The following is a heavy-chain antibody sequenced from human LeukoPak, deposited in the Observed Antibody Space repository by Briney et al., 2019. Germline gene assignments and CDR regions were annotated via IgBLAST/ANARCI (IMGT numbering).Heavy chain of an antibody. CDR3: ARDGGYCSSTSCYLCYYYMDV. CDR1: GGTFSSYA. J-gene: IGHJ6*03. CDR2: IIPIFGTA. V-gene: IGHV1-69*05. Sequence: AASVKASCKASGGTFSSYAISWVREAPGQGREWMGGIIPIFGTANYAQKFQGRVTITTDESTSTAYMELSSLRSEDTAVYYCARDGGYCSSTSCYLCYYYMDVWGKGTTVTVSS. D-gene: IGHD2-2*01.